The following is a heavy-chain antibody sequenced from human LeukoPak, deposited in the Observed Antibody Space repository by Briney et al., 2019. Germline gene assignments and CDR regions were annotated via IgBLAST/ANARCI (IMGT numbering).Heavy chain of an antibody. D-gene: IGHD5-18*01. CDR1: GFTFSSYS. CDR3: ASGYSYGQAAHVIDY. CDR2: ISSSSSYI. J-gene: IGHJ4*02. Sequence: PGGSLRLSCAASGFTFSSYSMNWVRQAPGKGLEWVSSISSSSSYIYYADSVKGRFTISRDNAKNSLYLQMNSLRAEDTAVYYCASGYSYGQAAHVIDYWGQGTLVTVSS. V-gene: IGHV3-21*01.